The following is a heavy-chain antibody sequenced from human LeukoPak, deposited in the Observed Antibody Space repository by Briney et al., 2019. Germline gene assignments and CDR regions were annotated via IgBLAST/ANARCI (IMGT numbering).Heavy chain of an antibody. CDR1: DFTFSTYE. CDR3: ARTDSALSVAGISAFDV. Sequence: GGSLRLSCAASDFTFSTYEMNWIRQAPGKGLEWVSYIDKSSGLIYYADSVRGRFTISRDNAKNSLYLQMNSLSAEDTAVYYCARTDSALSVAGISAFDVWGQGTMVTVS. J-gene: IGHJ3*01. CDR2: IDKSSGLI. D-gene: IGHD6-19*01. V-gene: IGHV3-48*03.